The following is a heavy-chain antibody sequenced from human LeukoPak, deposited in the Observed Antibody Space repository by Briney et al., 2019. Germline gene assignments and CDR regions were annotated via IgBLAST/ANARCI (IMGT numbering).Heavy chain of an antibody. Sequence: GGSLRLSCAASGYMFSDYYMTWVRQAPGKGLEWVANIKQDGSEKYYVDSVKGRFTISRDNAKNSLYLQMNSLRAEDTAVYYCARDASAGVYDFWSGNYYYYYMDVWGKGTTVTVSS. D-gene: IGHD3-3*01. J-gene: IGHJ6*03. V-gene: IGHV3-7*01. CDR2: IKQDGSEK. CDR1: GYMFSDYY. CDR3: ARDASAGVYDFWSGNYYYYYMDV.